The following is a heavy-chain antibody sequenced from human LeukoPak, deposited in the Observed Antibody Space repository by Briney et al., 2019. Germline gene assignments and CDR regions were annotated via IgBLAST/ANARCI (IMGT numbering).Heavy chain of an antibody. CDR2: INHSGST. V-gene: IGHV4-34*01. CDR1: GGAFSGYY. J-gene: IGHJ5*02. Sequence: SGTLSLTCAVYGGAFSGYYWGWVRPPPGKGLEGVGGINHSGSTNYNPPLKSRVTISVDTSKNQFSLKLSSVTAADTAVYYCSTAPRVAVAGTDWFDPWGQGTLVTVSS. CDR3: STAPRVAVAGTDWFDP. D-gene: IGHD6-19*01.